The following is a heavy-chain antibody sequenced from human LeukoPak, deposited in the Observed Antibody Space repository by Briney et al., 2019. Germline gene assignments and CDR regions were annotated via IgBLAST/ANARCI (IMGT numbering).Heavy chain of an antibody. CDR3: ATDLIVGPTTDLDY. CDR1: GYTLTELS. D-gene: IGHD1-26*01. V-gene: IGHV1-24*01. J-gene: IGHJ4*02. CDR2: FDPKDGGT. Sequence: ASVKVSCKVSGYTLTELSIHWVRQAPGKGLEWMGGFDPKDGGTIYAQNFQGRVTLTEDTSTDTAYVELSSLRSEDTAVYYCATDLIVGPTTDLDYWGQGTLVTVSS.